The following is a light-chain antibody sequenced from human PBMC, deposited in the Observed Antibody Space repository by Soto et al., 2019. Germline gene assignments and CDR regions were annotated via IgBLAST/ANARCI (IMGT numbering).Light chain of an antibody. CDR2: GAS. Sequence: EIVMTQSPATLSVSPGERATLSCRASQRVSSNLAWYQQKPGQAPRLLIYGASTRATGIPARFSGSGSDTEFTLTISSLQSEDFAVYYCQHYNNWPPYTFGQGTKLEIK. V-gene: IGKV3-15*01. CDR1: QRVSSN. CDR3: QHYNNWPPYT. J-gene: IGKJ2*01.